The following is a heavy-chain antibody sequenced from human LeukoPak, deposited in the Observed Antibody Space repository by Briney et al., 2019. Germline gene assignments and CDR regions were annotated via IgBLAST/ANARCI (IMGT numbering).Heavy chain of an antibody. V-gene: IGHV1-69*05. CDR2: IIPIFGTA. CDR3: ASQSVWSGYYYFDY. D-gene: IGHD3-3*01. Sequence: ASVKVSCKASGDSFRSSTFAWVRQAPARGLEWMGGIIPIFGTANYAQKFQGRVTITTDESTSTAYMELSSLRSEDTAVYYCASQSVWSGYYYFDYWGQGTLVTVSS. CDR1: GDSFRSST. J-gene: IGHJ4*02.